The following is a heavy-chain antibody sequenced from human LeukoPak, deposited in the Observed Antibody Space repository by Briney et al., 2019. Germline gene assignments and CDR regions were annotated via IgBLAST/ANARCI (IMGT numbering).Heavy chain of an antibody. CDR1: GFNFRSYV. CDR2: ISHDGNKK. V-gene: IGHV3-30*04. Sequence: HTGGSLRLSCEASGFNFRSYVMHWVRQAPGKGLEWVVVISHDGNKKEYADSVKGRFTISRDNSGKTLHLHMNSLRSEDTAVFYCARVLIAAQAYDVFDLWGQGAMVTVSS. J-gene: IGHJ3*01. CDR3: ARVLIAAQAYDVFDL. D-gene: IGHD6-13*01.